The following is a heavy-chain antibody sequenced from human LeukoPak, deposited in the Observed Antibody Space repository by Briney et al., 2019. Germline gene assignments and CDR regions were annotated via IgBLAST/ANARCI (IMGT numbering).Heavy chain of an antibody. CDR2: ISDIGSI. CDR3: ARQSGLVTTHFDY. J-gene: IGHJ4*02. D-gene: IGHD4-17*01. V-gene: IGHV4-59*08. CDR1: GGSISSYY. Sequence: PSETLSLTCTVSGGSISSYYWSWIRQPPGKGLEWIAYISDIGSINYNPSLKSRVTISVDTSKNQFSLKLSSVTAADTAVYYCARQSGLVTTHFDYWGQGTLVTVSS.